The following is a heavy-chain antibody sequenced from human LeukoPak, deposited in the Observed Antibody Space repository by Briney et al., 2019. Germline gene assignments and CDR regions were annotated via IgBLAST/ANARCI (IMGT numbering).Heavy chain of an antibody. CDR2: IIPIFGTA. Sequence: ASVKVSCKASGGTFGSSAISWVRQAPGQGLEWMGGIIPIFGTANYAQKFQGRVTITADESTSTAYMELSSLRSEDTAVYYCARVLAGHPGYWGQGTLVTVSS. V-gene: IGHV1-69*13. J-gene: IGHJ4*02. CDR3: ARVLAGHPGY. CDR1: GGTFGSSA. D-gene: IGHD6-19*01.